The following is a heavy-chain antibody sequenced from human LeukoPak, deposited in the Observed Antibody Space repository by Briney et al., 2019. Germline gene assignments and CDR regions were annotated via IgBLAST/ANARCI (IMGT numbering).Heavy chain of an antibody. J-gene: IGHJ4*02. Sequence: PSETLSLTCTVSGGSISSSSYYWGWIRQPPGKGLEWIGSIYYSGSTYYNPSLKSRVTISVDTSKNQFSLKLSSVTAADTAVYYCANGGIAARLYFDYWGQGTLVTVSS. CDR2: IYYSGST. V-gene: IGHV4-39*07. CDR1: GGSISSSSYY. D-gene: IGHD6-6*01. CDR3: ANGGIAARLYFDY.